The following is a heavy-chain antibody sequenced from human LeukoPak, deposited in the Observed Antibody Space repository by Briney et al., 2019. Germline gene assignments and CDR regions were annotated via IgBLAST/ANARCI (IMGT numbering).Heavy chain of an antibody. CDR1: GFNFANHA. CDR2: ISGGGDIT. Sequence: GGSLRLSCAASGFNFANHAMSWVRQTPGKGLEWVSAISGGGDITYYADSVTGRFTISRDNSKNTLYLQMNSLRAEDTAVYYCARDYCSSTSCLFDYWGQGTLVTVSS. J-gene: IGHJ4*02. CDR3: ARDYCSSTSCLFDY. D-gene: IGHD2-2*01. V-gene: IGHV3-23*01.